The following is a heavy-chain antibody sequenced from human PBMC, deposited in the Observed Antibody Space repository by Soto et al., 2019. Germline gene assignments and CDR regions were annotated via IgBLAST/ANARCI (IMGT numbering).Heavy chain of an antibody. CDR1: GGSISSSSYY. CDR2: IYYSGST. D-gene: IGHD6-13*01. V-gene: IGHV4-39*01. CDR3: ARTVGSSWGIPNNWFDP. Sequence: QLQLQESGPGLVKPSETLSLTCTVSGGSISSSSYYWGWIRQPPGKGLEWIGSIYYSGSTYYNPSLKSRVTISVDTSKNQFSLKLSSVTAADTAVYYCARTVGSSWGIPNNWFDPWGQGTLVTVSS. J-gene: IGHJ5*02.